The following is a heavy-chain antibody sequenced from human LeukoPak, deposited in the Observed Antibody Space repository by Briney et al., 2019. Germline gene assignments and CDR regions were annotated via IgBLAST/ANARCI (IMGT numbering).Heavy chain of an antibody. V-gene: IGHV4-59*01. CDR2: IYYSGCT. CDR1: GGSISSYY. Sequence: SETLSLTCTVSGGSISSYYWSWIRQPPGKGLEGIGYIYYSGCTNYNPSLKGRVNISVDTSKNQFSLKLSSVTAADTAVYYCARVPYDFWSGYYYYYYMDVWGKGTTVTVSS. J-gene: IGHJ6*03. CDR3: ARVPYDFWSGYYYYYYMDV. D-gene: IGHD3-3*01.